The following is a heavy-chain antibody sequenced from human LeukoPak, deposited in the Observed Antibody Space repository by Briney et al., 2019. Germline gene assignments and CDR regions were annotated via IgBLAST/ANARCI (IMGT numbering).Heavy chain of an antibody. J-gene: IGHJ4*02. CDR1: GFTFSSSA. Sequence: GGSLRLFCAAAGFTFSSSAMSWVRQAPGKGLEWVSAISNNGGYTYYADSVQGRFTISRDNSKSTLCLQMNSLRAEDTAVYYCAKQLGYCSDGSCYFPYWGQGTLVTVSS. CDR3: AKQLGYCSDGSCYFPY. V-gene: IGHV3-23*01. CDR2: ISNNGGYT. D-gene: IGHD2-15*01.